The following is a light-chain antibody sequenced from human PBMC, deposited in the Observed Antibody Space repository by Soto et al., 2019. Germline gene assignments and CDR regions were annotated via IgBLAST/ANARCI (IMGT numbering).Light chain of an antibody. Sequence: VLTQPPSASGTPGQRVTISCSGSSSNIGSNTVNWYQQLPGTAPKLLIYSNNQRPSGVPVRFSGSKSGTSASLAISGLQSEDEADYYCAAWDDSLNGHVFGTGTKVTVL. V-gene: IGLV1-44*01. J-gene: IGLJ1*01. CDR1: SSNIGSNT. CDR3: AAWDDSLNGHV. CDR2: SNN.